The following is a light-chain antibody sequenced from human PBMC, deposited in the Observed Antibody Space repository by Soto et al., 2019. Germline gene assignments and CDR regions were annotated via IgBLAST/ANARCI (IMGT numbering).Light chain of an antibody. J-gene: IGLJ2*01. V-gene: IGLV1-40*01. Sequence: QSVLTQPPSVSGAPGQRVTISCTGSSSNIGAGYDVHWYQQHPGTAPKLIIYGDTNRPSGVPDRFSGSRSGTSASLAITGLQAEDDGDYYYQSYDSRLSGSSVFGTGTKLTVL. CDR1: SSNIGAGYD. CDR3: QSYDSRLSGSSV. CDR2: GDT.